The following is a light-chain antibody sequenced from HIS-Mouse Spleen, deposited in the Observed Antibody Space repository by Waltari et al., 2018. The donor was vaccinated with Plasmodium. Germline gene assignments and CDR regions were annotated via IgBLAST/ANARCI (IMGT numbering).Light chain of an antibody. CDR1: SSDVGSYNL. Sequence: QSALTQPASVSGSPAPSLTISCPGTSSDVGSYNLASWYQQHPGKAPTLMNYEARKRPSGVFNRVSGSKSGNTASLTISGLQAEDEADYYCCSYAGSSTYVFGTGTKVTVL. CDR3: CSYAGSSTYV. J-gene: IGLJ1*01. V-gene: IGLV2-23*01. CDR2: EAR.